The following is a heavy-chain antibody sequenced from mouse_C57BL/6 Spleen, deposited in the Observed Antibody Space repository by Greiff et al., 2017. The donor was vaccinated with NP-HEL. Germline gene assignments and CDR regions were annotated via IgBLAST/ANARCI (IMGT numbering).Heavy chain of an antibody. CDR2: IWWDDDK. CDR1: GFSLSTFGMG. D-gene: IGHD2-4*01. Sequence: QVTLKVSGPGILQPSQTLSLTCSFSGFSLSTFGMGVGWIRQPSGKGLEWLAHIWWDDDKYYNPALKSRLTISKDTSKNQVFLKIANVDTADTATYYCARNYDYDGGAWFAYWGQGTLVTVSA. CDR3: ARNYDYDGGAWFAY. V-gene: IGHV8-8*01. J-gene: IGHJ3*01.